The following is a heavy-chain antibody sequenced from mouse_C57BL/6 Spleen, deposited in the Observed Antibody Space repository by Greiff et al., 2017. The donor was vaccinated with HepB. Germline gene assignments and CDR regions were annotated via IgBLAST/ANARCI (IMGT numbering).Heavy chain of an antibody. D-gene: IGHD1-1*01. Sequence: EVQLQQSGPELVKPGASVKISCKASGYTFTDYYMNWVKQSHGKSLEWIGDINPNNGGTSYNQKFKGKATLTVDKSSSTAYMELRSLTSEDSAVYYCARDYYGSSPCAYWGQGTLVTVSA. V-gene: IGHV1-26*01. CDR3: ARDYYGSSPCAY. CDR2: INPNNGGT. J-gene: IGHJ3*01. CDR1: GYTFTDYY.